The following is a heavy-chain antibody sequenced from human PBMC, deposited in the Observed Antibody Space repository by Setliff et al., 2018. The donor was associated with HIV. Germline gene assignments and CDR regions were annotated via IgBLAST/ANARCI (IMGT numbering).Heavy chain of an antibody. CDR2: ISAYNGNT. D-gene: IGHD1-7*01. CDR3: AADPQTGTTSYDAFDI. CDR1: GYTFTSYG. V-gene: IGHV1-18*01. J-gene: IGHJ3*02. Sequence: ASVKVSCKASGYTFTSYGISWVRQAPGQGLEWMGWISAYNGNTNYAQKLQGRVTMTTDTSTSTAYMELRSLRSDDTAVYYCAADPQTGTTSYDAFDIWGQGTVVTVSS.